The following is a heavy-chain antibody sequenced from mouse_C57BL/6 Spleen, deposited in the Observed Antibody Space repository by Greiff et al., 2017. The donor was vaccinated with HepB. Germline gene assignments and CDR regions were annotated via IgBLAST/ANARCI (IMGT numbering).Heavy chain of an antibody. CDR3: ARKNYDYDMAWFAY. D-gene: IGHD2-4*01. Sequence: VMLVESGPGLVQPSQSLSITCTVSGFSLTSYGVHWVRQSPGKGLEWLGVIWSGGSTDYNAAFISRLSISKDNSKSQVFFKMNSLQADDTAIYYCARKNYDYDMAWFAYWGQGTLVTVSA. V-gene: IGHV2-2*01. CDR1: GFSLTSYG. CDR2: IWSGGST. J-gene: IGHJ3*01.